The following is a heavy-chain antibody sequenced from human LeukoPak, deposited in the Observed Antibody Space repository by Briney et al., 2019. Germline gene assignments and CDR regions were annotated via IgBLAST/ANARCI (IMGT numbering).Heavy chain of an antibody. V-gene: IGHV5-51*01. Sequence: PGESLKISCKGSGYTFTSYWIGWVRQMPGKGLEWMGIIYPGDSDTRYSPSFQGQVTISADKSISTAYLQWSSLKASDTATYYCARRPLRYGDYVDDIWGQGTMVTVSS. D-gene: IGHD4-17*01. J-gene: IGHJ3*02. CDR1: GYTFTSYW. CDR2: IYPGDSDT. CDR3: ARRPLRYGDYVDDI.